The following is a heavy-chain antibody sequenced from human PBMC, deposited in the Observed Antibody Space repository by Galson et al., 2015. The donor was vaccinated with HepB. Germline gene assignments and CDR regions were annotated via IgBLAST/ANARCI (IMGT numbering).Heavy chain of an antibody. CDR2: ICYTGSPYI. CDR1: GGSVSSSAYY. CDR3: ARPIPGYADSNDAFDI. J-gene: IGHJ3*02. Sequence: LSLTCSVSGGSVSSSAYYWAWIRQPPGKGLEWVGSICYTGSPYIYYNPSLNSRVTISVDTSKNHFSLKLSSVTAADTAVYYCARPIPGYADSNDAFDIWGQGTMVIVSS. V-gene: IGHV4-39*02. D-gene: IGHD4-17*01.